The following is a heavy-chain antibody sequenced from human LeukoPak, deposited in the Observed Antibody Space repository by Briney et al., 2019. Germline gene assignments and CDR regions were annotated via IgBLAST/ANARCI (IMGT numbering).Heavy chain of an antibody. CDR1: GYTLTELS. CDR3: ARGPESLPAAQPGFDY. Sequence: GASVKVSCKVSGYTLTELSMHWVRQAPGKGLEWMGGFDPEDGETIYAQKFQGRVTMTEDTSTDTAYMELSSLRSEDTAVYYCARGPESLPAAQPGFDYWGQGTLVTVSS. D-gene: IGHD2-2*01. V-gene: IGHV1-24*01. CDR2: FDPEDGET. J-gene: IGHJ4*02.